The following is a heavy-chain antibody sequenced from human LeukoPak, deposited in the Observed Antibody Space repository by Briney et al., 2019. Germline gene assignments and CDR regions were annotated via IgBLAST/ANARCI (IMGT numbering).Heavy chain of an antibody. D-gene: IGHD2-15*01. J-gene: IGHJ4*02. V-gene: IGHV4-39*07. CDR2: IYYSGST. CDR1: GGSVSRSPYY. CDR3: ARSLGYCSGGSCYYFDY. Sequence: SETLSLTCTVSGGSVSRSPYYWGWIRQPPGKGLEWIGNIYYSGSTYYNPSLKSRVTISVDTSKNQFSLKVTSVTAADTAVYYCARSLGYCSGGSCYYFDYWGQGTLVTVSS.